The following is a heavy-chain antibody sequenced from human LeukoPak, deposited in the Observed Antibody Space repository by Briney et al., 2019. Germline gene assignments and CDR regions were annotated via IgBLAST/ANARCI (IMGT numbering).Heavy chain of an antibody. V-gene: IGHV3-11*04. CDR2: IGLSGSPL. D-gene: IGHD6-19*01. CDR3: DRKDFSSGCFPS. Sequence: GGSLRLSCAVSGFPFSRFYISWIRQAPGKRLEWISYIGLSGSPLDYADSVKGRFTISRYNDKNSLYLDMNSLRAEDTAVYYCDRKDFSSGCFPSWGQGTPVTVSS. J-gene: IGHJ5*02. CDR1: GFPFSRFY.